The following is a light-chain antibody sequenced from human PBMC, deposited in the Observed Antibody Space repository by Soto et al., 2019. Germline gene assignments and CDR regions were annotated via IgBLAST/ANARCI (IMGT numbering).Light chain of an antibody. J-gene: IGLJ2*01. CDR2: DVS. CDR1: SSDVGGYNY. CDR3: SSYTSSSTLSVV. Sequence: QSVLTQPASVSGSPGQSITISCTGTSSDVGGYNYVSWYQPHPGKAPKLMIYDVSNRPSGVSNRFSGSKSGNTASLTISGLQAEDEADYYCSSYTSSSTLSVVFGGGTKLTVL. V-gene: IGLV2-14*01.